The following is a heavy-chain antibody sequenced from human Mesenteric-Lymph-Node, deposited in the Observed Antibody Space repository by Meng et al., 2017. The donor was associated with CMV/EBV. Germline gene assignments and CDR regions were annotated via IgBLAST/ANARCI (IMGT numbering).Heavy chain of an antibody. V-gene: IGHV1-8*03. Sequence: ASVKVSCKASGYTFTSYDVNWVRQAPGQGLEWMGWMNPTSDNTGYAQKFQGRLTITRNTSISTVYMELSSLRSEDTAVYFCARGLGHYDYFAFDIWAQGTMVTVSS. CDR3: ARGLGHYDYFAFDI. J-gene: IGHJ3*02. CDR1: GYTFTSYD. CDR2: MNPTSDNT. D-gene: IGHD3-16*01.